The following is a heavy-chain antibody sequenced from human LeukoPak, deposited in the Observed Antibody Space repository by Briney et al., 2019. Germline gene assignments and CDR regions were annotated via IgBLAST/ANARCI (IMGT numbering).Heavy chain of an antibody. J-gene: IGHJ3*02. D-gene: IGHD3-10*01. CDR3: ARNLWFGESSDAFDM. Sequence: ASVKVSCKASGYSFTGHYMHWVRQAPGQGLEWMGWINPKSGGTNYAQKFQGRVTMTRDTSISTAYMDMSSLRSDDTAVYYCARNLWFGESSDAFDMWGQGTMVTISS. CDR2: INPKSGGT. CDR1: GYSFTGHY. V-gene: IGHV1-2*02.